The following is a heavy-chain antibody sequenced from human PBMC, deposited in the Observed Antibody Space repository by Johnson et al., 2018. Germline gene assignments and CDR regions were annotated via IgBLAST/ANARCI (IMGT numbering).Heavy chain of an antibody. J-gene: IGHJ6*03. CDR1: GFTFSDYY. Sequence: QVQLVQSGGGLVKPGGSLRLSCAASGFTFSDYYMSWVRQAPGKGLEWLSYVSSSGSSMYYAESVKGRFTISRDNAANSLYLQMNSLRAEDTAVYYCARGGYYGSGTLNYFYYYYMDVWGNGTTVTVSS. CDR2: VSSSGSSM. D-gene: IGHD3-10*01. CDR3: ARGGYYGSGTLNYFYYYYMDV. V-gene: IGHV3-11*04.